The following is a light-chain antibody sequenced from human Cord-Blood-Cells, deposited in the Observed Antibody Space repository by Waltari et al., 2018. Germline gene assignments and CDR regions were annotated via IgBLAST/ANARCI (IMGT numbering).Light chain of an antibody. J-gene: IGLJ3*02. V-gene: IGLV8-61*01. CDR2: STN. CDR1: SGSVSTSYY. Sequence: QTVVTQEPSFSVSPGGTVTLTCGLSSGSVSTSYYPSWYQQTPGQAPRTLIYSTNTRSSGVRDRFSGSILGNKAALTITGAQADDESDYYCVLYMGSGISVFGGGTKLTVL. CDR3: VLYMGSGISV.